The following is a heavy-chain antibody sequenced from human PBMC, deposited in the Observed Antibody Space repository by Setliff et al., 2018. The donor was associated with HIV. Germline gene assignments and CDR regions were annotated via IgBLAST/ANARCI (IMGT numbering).Heavy chain of an antibody. CDR3: ARRTLRQFRYGNIWFDP. D-gene: IGHD3-16*01. CDR2: IIPIFDAA. Sequence: RASVKVSCKASGYTFSNYDINWVRQATGQGLEWMGGIIPIFDAAKYAQKFQGRVTITADESTSIAYMELSSLRSEDTAVYYCARRTLRQFRYGNIWFDPWGRG. V-gene: IGHV1-69*13. J-gene: IGHJ5*02. CDR1: GYTFSNYD.